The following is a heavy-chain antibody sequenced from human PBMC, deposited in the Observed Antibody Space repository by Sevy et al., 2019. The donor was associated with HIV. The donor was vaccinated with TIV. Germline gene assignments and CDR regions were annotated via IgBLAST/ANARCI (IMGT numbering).Heavy chain of an antibody. J-gene: IGHJ4*02. CDR1: GFSFSNNA. CDR2: IDSGGLT. Sequence: GGSLRLSCGASGFSFSNNAMNWVRQAPGKGPEWVSGIDSGGLTYYADSVKGRFTISRDNSMEMLFLQMNSLRPDDTAVYYCATGDTAMITDLDYWGQGTLVIVSS. D-gene: IGHD5-18*01. V-gene: IGHV3-23*01. CDR3: ATGDTAMITDLDY.